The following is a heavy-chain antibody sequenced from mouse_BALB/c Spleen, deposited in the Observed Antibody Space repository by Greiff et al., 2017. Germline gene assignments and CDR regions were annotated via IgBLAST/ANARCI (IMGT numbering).Heavy chain of an antibody. J-gene: IGHJ4*01. CDR1: GFNIKDTY. CDR3: AGVPWGYAMDY. V-gene: IGHV14-3*02. CDR2: IDPANGNT. Sequence: VQLKQSGAELVKPGASVKLSCTASGFNIKDTYMHWVKQRPEQGLEWIGRIDPANGNTKYDPKFQGKATITADTSSNTAYLQLSSLTSEDTAVYYCAGVPWGYAMDYWGQGTSVTVSS. D-gene: IGHD4-1*01.